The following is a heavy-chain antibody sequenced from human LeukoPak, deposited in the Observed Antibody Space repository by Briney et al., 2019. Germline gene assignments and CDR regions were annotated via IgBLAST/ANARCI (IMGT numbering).Heavy chain of an antibody. CDR2: IDYSGST. Sequence: SETLSLTCTVSGGSISTFYWSWIRRPPGKGLEWIGYIDYSGSTYYNPSLKSRVTISVDTSKNQFSLKLSSVTAADTAVYYCAREETSTLGPDYWGQGTLVTVSS. V-gene: IGHV4-59*12. J-gene: IGHJ4*02. CDR3: AREETSTLGPDY. D-gene: IGHD2-2*01. CDR1: GGSISTFY.